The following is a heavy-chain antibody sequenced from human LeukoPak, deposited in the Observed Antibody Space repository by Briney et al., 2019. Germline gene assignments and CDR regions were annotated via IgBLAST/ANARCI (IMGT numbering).Heavy chain of an antibody. J-gene: IGHJ5*02. Sequence: ASVKASCKASGYTFTGYDIHWVRQSPGQGLEWMGWINPNSGGTNYSHKYKGRVTITRDTSISKAYMELSRLRSDDTAVYYCARVSSLALYSSSWRWFDAWGQGTLVTVSS. D-gene: IGHD6-13*01. V-gene: IGHV1-2*07. CDR1: GYTFTGYD. CDR3: ARVSSLALYSSSWRWFDA. CDR2: INPNSGGT.